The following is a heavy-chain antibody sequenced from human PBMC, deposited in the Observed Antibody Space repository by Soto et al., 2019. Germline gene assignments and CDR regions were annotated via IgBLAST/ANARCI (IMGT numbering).Heavy chain of an antibody. CDR1: GGSISSGGYS. V-gene: IGHV4-30-2*01. CDR2: IYHSGST. D-gene: IGHD1-26*01. Sequence: KPSETLSLTCAVSGGSISSGGYSWSWIRQPPGKGLEWIGYIYHSGSTYYNPSLKSRVTISVDRSKNQFSLKLSSVTAEDTAVYYCASDTVGAGTPPTPYYFDYWGQGTLVTVSS. CDR3: ASDTVGAGTPPTPYYFDY. J-gene: IGHJ4*02.